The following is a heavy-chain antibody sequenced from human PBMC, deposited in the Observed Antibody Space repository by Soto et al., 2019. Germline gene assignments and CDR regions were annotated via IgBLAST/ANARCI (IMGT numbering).Heavy chain of an antibody. V-gene: IGHV3-21*01. Sequence: GGSLRLSCAASGFTFSSYSMNWVRQAPGNGLEWVSSISSSSSYIYYADSVKGRFTISRDNAKNSLYLQMNSLRAEDTAVYYCARARPGGYVLFDYWGQGTLVTVSS. CDR1: GFTFSSYS. D-gene: IGHD5-12*01. J-gene: IGHJ4*02. CDR2: ISSSSSYI. CDR3: ARARPGGYVLFDY.